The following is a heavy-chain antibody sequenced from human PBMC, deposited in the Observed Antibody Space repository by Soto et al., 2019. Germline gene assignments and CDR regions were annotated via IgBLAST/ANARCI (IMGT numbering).Heavy chain of an antibody. V-gene: IGHV3-21*01. CDR3: ARDKYSSSYHAAFDI. CDR2: ISSSSSYI. Sequence: GGSLRLSCAASGFTFSSYSMNWVRQAPGKGLEWVSSISSSSSYIYYADSVKGRFTISRDNAKNSLYLQMNSLRAEDTAVYYCARDKYSSSYHAAFDIWGQGTMVTVSS. D-gene: IGHD6-6*01. CDR1: GFTFSSYS. J-gene: IGHJ3*02.